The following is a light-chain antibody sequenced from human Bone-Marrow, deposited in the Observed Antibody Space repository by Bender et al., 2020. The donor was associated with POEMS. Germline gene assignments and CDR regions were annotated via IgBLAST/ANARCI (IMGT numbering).Light chain of an antibody. CDR1: SGSIDGNY. J-gene: IGLJ3*02. V-gene: IGLV6-57*01. CDR3: QSYDTSWV. CDR2: EDN. Sequence: NFMLTQPHSVSASPGKTVTISCTRSSGSIDGNYVQWYQQRPGSSPTTIIYEDNRRPSGVPERFSGSIDRSSNSASLTISGLKTEDEADYYCQSYDTSWVFGGGTKLTVL.